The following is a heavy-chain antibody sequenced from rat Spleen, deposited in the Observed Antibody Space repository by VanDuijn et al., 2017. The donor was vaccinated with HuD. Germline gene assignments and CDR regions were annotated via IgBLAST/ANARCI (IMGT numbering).Heavy chain of an antibody. J-gene: IGHJ2*01. V-gene: IGHV5-46*01. Sequence: EVRLVESGGGLVQPGRSLKLSCAASGFTFSSFPMAWVRQAPKKGLEWVAYISPRGGSTYYRDSVKGRFTISTDNAKSTLSLQMDSLRSEDTATYYCARRHYGYTDYFDYWGQGVMVTVSS. D-gene: IGHD1-9*01. CDR1: GFTFSSFP. CDR2: ISPRGGST. CDR3: ARRHYGYTDYFDY.